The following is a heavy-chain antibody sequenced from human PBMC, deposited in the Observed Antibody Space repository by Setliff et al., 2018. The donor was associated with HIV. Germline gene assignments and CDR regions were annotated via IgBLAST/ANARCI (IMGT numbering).Heavy chain of an antibody. D-gene: IGHD2-21*02. CDR3: AREVDMVTTSDAFDI. CDR2: IYYSGSAA. V-gene: IGHV4-30-4*08. Sequence: SETLSLTCSVSGGSISSGDYYWGWIRQPPGKGLEWIGYIYYSGSAAYYNPSLRSRSTISLDTSKNQFSLRLTSATAADTAIYYCAREVDMVTTSDAFDIWGQGTMVTVSS. J-gene: IGHJ3*02. CDR1: GGSISSGDYY.